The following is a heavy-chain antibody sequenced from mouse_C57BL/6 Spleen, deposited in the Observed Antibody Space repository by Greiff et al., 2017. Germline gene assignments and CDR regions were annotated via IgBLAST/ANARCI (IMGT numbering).Heavy chain of an antibody. CDR2: IYPGSGNT. D-gene: IGHD1-1*01. V-gene: IGHV1-76*01. J-gene: IGHJ1*03. CDR3: AREITTVVALYFDV. CDR1: GYTFTDYY. Sequence: VMLVESGAELVRPGASVKLSCKASGYTFTDYYINWVKQRPGQGLEWIARIYPGSGNTYYNEKFKGKATLTAEKSSSTAYMQLSSLTSEDSAVYFCAREITTVVALYFDVWGTGTTVTVSS.